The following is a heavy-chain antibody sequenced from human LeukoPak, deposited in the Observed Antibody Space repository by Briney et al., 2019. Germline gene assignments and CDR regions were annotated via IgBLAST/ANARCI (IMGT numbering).Heavy chain of an antibody. Sequence: SGGSLRLSCAASGFTFSTYSMSWVRQAPGKGLEWVANIKQDGGEKYYVDSVKGRFTISRDNAKNSLYLQMNSLRDEDTAVYYCARGLPFYSSGWYFDYWGQGTLVTVSS. CDR1: GFTFSTYS. CDR2: IKQDGGEK. CDR3: ARGLPFYSSGWYFDY. D-gene: IGHD6-19*01. V-gene: IGHV3-7*02. J-gene: IGHJ4*02.